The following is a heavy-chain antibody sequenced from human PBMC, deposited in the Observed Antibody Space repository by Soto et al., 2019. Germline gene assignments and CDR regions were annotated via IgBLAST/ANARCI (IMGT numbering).Heavy chain of an antibody. D-gene: IGHD1-7*01. J-gene: IGHJ4*02. CDR1: GYSFTSYW. CDR2: IYPGDSDT. V-gene: IGHV5-51*01. Sequence: GESLKISCKGAGYSFTSYWIGWVRQMPGKGLEWMGIIYPGDSDTRYSPSFQGQVTITRDTSASTAYMELSSLRSEDTAVYYCARNILGGTTDYWGPGTLVTVSS. CDR3: ARNILGGTTDY.